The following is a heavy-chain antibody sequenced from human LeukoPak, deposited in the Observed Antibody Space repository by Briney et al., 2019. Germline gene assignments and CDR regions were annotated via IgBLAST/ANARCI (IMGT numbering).Heavy chain of an antibody. CDR1: GGSISSGGYY. D-gene: IGHD1-26*01. V-gene: IGHV4-31*11. J-gene: IGHJ4*02. CDR2: IYYSGST. Sequence: RSSETLSLTCAVSGGSISSGGYYWSWIRQHPGKGLEWIGYIYYSGSTYYNPPLKSRVTISVDTSKNQFSLKLSSVTAADTAVYYCARSPSGSYPFDYWGQGTLVTVSS. CDR3: ARSPSGSYPFDY.